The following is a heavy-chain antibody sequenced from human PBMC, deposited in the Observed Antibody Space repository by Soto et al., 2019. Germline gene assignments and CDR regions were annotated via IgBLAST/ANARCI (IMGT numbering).Heavy chain of an antibody. J-gene: IGHJ4*02. V-gene: IGHV3-15*01. CDR1: GFTFRDAW. Sequence: GGSLRLSCAASGFTFRDAWMTWVRQAPGKGLEWVGHIKSKTDGGTTDYAAPVKGRITISRDDSKNTLYLQMNSLKTGDTAIYCCHNDYVDDWGQGALVTVSS. D-gene: IGHD1-1*01. CDR2: IKSKTDGGTT. CDR3: HNDYVDD.